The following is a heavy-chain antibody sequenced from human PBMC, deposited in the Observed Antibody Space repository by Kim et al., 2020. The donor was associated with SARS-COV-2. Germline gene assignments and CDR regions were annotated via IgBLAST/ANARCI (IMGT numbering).Heavy chain of an antibody. D-gene: IGHD6-13*01. CDR1: GFTVSSNY. CDR2: IYSGGST. V-gene: IGHV3-53*01. J-gene: IGHJ4*02. Sequence: GGSLRLSCAASGFTVSSNYMSWVRQAPGKGLEWVSVIYSGGSTYYADSVKGRFTISRDNSKNTLYLQMNSLRAEDTAVYYCATGGSSWYPDNFDYWGQGTLVTVSS. CDR3: ATGGSSWYPDNFDY.